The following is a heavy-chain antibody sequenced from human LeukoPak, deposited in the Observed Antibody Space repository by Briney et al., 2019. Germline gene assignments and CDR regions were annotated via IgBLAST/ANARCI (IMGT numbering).Heavy chain of an antibody. CDR2: INPNSGGT. J-gene: IGHJ1*01. CDR1: GYTFTGYY. D-gene: IGHD1-1*01. Sequence: ASVKVSCKASGYTFTGYYMHWVRQAPGQGPEWMGWINPNSGGTNYAQKFQGRVTMTRDTSISTAYMELSRLRSDDTAVYYCARGRILKRHSAEYFQHWGQGTLVTVSS. V-gene: IGHV1-2*02. CDR3: ARGRILKRHSAEYFQH.